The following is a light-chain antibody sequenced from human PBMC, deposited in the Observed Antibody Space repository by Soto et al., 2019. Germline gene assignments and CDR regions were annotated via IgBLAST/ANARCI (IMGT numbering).Light chain of an antibody. J-gene: IGLJ3*02. CDR2: EVS. CDR1: SSNVGSYNF. Sequence: QSALTQPASVSGSRGQSITISCTGTSSNVGSYNFVSWYRQYPGKAPELIIYEVSQRPSTFFNRFSGSKSGNTASLTISGRQSDDEADYYCCSYAGNNALVFGGGTKLTVL. V-gene: IGLV2-23*02. CDR3: CSYAGNNALV.